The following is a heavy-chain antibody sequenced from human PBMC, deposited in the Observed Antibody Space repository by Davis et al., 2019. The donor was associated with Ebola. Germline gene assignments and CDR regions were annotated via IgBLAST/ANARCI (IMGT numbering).Heavy chain of an antibody. CDR2: INGEGSIR. CDR1: GFVFSTYW. J-gene: IGHJ4*02. Sequence: GESLKISCEASGFVFSTYWMHWVRQVPGKGLMWVSRINGEGSIRNYADSVKGRFTISRDNSKNTLDLQMNSLRADDTAVYYCAKSTMIVGDWDFDYWGQGTLVTVSS. V-gene: IGHV3-74*01. CDR3: AKSTMIVGDWDFDY. D-gene: IGHD3-22*01.